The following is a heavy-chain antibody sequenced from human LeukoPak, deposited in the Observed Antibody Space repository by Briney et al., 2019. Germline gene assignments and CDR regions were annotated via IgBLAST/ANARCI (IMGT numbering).Heavy chain of an antibody. D-gene: IGHD3-22*01. CDR2: IIPILGIA. Sequence: SVKVSCKASGGTFSSYAISWVRQAPGQGLEWMGRIIPILGIANYAQKFQGRVTITADKSTSTAYMELNSLRSEDTAVYYCALTYYYDSSGYSPSDYWGQGTLVTVSS. J-gene: IGHJ4*02. V-gene: IGHV1-69*04. CDR3: ALTYYYDSSGYSPSDY. CDR1: GGTFSSYA.